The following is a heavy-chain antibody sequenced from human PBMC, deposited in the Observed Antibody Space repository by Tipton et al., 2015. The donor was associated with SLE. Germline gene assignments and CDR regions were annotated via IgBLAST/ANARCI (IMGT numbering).Heavy chain of an antibody. J-gene: IGHJ4*02. CDR1: GGSISSSSYY. CDR3: ARAITRGDFDY. D-gene: IGHD3-10*01. V-gene: IGHV4-39*07. Sequence: LRLSCTVSGGSISSSSYYWSWIRQPPGKGLEWIGEINHSGSTNYNPSLKSRVTISVDTSKNQFSLKLSSVTAADTAVYYCARAITRGDFDYWGQGTLVTVSS. CDR2: INHSGST.